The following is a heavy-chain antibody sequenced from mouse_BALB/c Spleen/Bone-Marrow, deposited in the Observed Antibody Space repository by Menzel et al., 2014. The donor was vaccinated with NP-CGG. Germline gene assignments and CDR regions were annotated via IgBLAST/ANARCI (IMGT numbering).Heavy chain of an antibody. J-gene: IGHJ2*01. CDR2: IYPGDGDT. CDR1: GYAFSSYW. Sequence: QVQLQQSGAELVRPGSSVKISCKASGYAFSSYWMNWVKQRPGQGLEWIGQIYPGDGDTNYTGKFKGKATLTADKSSSTAYMQLSSLTSEDSAVYFCARSRGYYVDYWGQGTTLTVSS. V-gene: IGHV1-80*01. CDR3: ARSRGYYVDY.